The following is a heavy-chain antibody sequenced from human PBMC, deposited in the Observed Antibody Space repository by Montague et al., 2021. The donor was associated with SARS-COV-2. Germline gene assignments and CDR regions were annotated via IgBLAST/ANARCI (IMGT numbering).Heavy chain of an antibody. CDR2: KIHSGST. D-gene: IGHD1-26*01. J-gene: IGHJ4*02. V-gene: IGHV4-38-2*02. CDR1: NYSVSSGYY. Sequence: SETLSLTCTVSNYSVSSGYYWGWIRQFPGKGLEWIGFKIHSGSTYYNPSLQSRVITSVDTSKNQVSLKLRSVSAADTAVYYCARGVVGPTVVFLEYWGQGILVAVSS. CDR3: ARGVVGPTVVFLEY.